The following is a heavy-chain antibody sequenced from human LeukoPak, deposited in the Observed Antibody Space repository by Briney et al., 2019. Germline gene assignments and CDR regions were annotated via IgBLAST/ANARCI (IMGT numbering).Heavy chain of an antibody. CDR2: IKQDGSEQ. D-gene: IGHD5-18*01. V-gene: IGHV3-7*01. J-gene: IGHJ4*02. CDR1: GFTISTYW. CDR3: ARENTAVPGGDC. Sequence: GGSLRLSCAASGFTISTYWMSWVRQAPGKGLEWLANIKQDGSEQYYVDSVKGRFAISRDNAKNSVYLQMNGLRAEDTAVYYCARENTAVPGGDCWGQGTMVTVSS.